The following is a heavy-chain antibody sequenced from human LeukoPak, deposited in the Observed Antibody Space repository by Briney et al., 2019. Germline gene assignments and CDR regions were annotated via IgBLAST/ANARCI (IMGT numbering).Heavy chain of an antibody. CDR2: LNPNSGGT. CDR1: GYTFTSYG. V-gene: IGHV1-18*01. CDR3: ASRDIVVVPAAMRVDFWSGSDY. Sequence: ASVKVSCKASGYTFTSYGISWVRQAPGQGLEWMGWLNPNSGGTNYAQKFQGRVTITTDESTSTAYMELSSLRSEDTAVYYCASRDIVVVPAAMRVDFWSGSDYWGQGTLVTVSS. D-gene: IGHD2-2*01. J-gene: IGHJ4*02.